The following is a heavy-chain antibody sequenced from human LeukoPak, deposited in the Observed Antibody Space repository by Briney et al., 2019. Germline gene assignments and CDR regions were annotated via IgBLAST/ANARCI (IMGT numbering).Heavy chain of an antibody. CDR2: IYYSGST. D-gene: IGHD3-3*01. CDR3: ARVSVGYDFWSGYYYFDY. Sequence: SETLSLTCTVSGGSISSSSYYWGWIRQPPGKGLEWIGSIYYSGSTYYNPSLKSRVTISVDTSKNQFSLKLSSVTAADTAVYYCARVSVGYDFWSGYYYFDYWGQGTLVTVSS. J-gene: IGHJ4*02. V-gene: IGHV4-39*01. CDR1: GGSISSSSYY.